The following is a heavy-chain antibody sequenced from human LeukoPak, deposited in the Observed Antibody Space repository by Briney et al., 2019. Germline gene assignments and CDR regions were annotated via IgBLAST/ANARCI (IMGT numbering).Heavy chain of an antibody. V-gene: IGHV5-51*01. J-gene: IGHJ6*02. CDR3: ARRGGRYCSSTSCYYYYGMDV. D-gene: IGHD2-2*01. CDR2: IYPGDSDT. Sequence: GESLKISCKGSGYSFTSYWIGWVRQMPGKGLEWMGIIYPGDSDTRYSPSFQGQVTISADKSISTAYLQWSSLKASDTAMYYCARRGGRYCSSTSCYYYYGMDVWGQGTTVTVSS. CDR1: GYSFTSYW.